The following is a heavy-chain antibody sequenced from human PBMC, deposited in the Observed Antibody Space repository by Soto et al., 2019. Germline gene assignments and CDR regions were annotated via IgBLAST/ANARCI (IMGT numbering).Heavy chain of an antibody. CDR1: GGTFSSYT. CDR2: IIPILGIA. V-gene: IGHV1-69*02. D-gene: IGHD4-17*01. J-gene: IGHJ4*02. CDR3: ARAPGGYSDYLLD. Sequence: QVQLVQSGAEVKKPESSVKVSCKASGGTFSSYTISWVRQAPGQGLEWMGRIIPILGIANYAQKFQGRVTITADKSTSTAYMELSSLRSEDTAVYYCARAPGGYSDYLLDWGQGTLVTVSS.